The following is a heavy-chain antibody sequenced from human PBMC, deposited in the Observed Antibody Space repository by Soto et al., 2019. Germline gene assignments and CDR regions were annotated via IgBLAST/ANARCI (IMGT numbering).Heavy chain of an antibody. V-gene: IGHV3-23*01. CDR3: AKRGSGAVAFDY. D-gene: IGHD6-19*01. Sequence: SLRLSCAASGFTFSSYAMSWVRQAPGKGLEWVSTISGGGGRTYYADSVKGRFSISRDNSKNTLYLQMNSLRAEDTALYYCAKRGSGAVAFDYWGQGTLVTVSS. CDR2: ISGGGGRT. CDR1: GFTFSSYA. J-gene: IGHJ4*02.